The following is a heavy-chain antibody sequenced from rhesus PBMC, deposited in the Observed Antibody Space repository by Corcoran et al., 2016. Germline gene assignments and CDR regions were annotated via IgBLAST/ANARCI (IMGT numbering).Heavy chain of an antibody. CDR3: ASLPFDRGVDY. J-gene: IGHJ4*01. Sequence: QVQLQESGPGLVKPSETLSLTFAVPGGPISRGYYYWSWHRPPPGKGLVWCGYITYSGSTSYNPSLKSRVTISRDTSKNQFSLKLSSVTAADTAVYYCASLPFDRGVDYWGQGVLVTVSS. V-gene: IGHV4-122*02. D-gene: IGHD3-40*01. CDR2: ITYSGST. CDR1: GGPISRGYYY.